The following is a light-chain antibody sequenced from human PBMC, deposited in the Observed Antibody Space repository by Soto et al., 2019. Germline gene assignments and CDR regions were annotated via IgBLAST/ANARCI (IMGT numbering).Light chain of an antibody. CDR2: DVT. V-gene: IGLV2-14*03. Sequence: QSALTQPASVSGSPGHSITISCTGNSSDVGGYNYVSWYQHHPGKAPKLMIYDVTTRPSGVSNRFSGSKSGSTASLTISGLQAEDEADYYCSSYTSSSTLGFGTGSQLPFL. CDR3: SSYTSSSTLG. CDR1: SSDVGGYNY. J-gene: IGLJ1*01.